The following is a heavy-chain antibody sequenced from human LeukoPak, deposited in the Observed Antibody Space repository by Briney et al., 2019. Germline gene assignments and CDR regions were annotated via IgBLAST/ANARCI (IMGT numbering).Heavy chain of an antibody. Sequence: GGSLRLSCAASGFTFSSYGMHWVRQAPGKGLEWVAVISYDGSNKYYADSVKGRFTISRDNSKNTLYLQMNSLRAEDTAVYYCAKDQGRDTAMVGTNTNQDYWGLGTLVTVSS. CDR1: GFTFSSYG. D-gene: IGHD5-18*01. CDR3: AKDQGRDTAMVGTNTNQDY. J-gene: IGHJ4*02. CDR2: ISYDGSNK. V-gene: IGHV3-30*18.